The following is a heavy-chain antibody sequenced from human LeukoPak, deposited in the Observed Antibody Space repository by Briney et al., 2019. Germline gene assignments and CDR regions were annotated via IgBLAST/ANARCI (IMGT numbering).Heavy chain of an antibody. CDR3: ASSQMTEYCSSTSCYRVTAFDI. J-gene: IGHJ3*02. CDR1: GYTLTGYY. CDR2: INPNSGGT. D-gene: IGHD2-2*01. Sequence: ASVKVSCKASGYTLTGYYMHWVRQAPGQGLEWMGWINPNSGGTNYAQKFQGRVTMTRDTSISTAYMELSRLRSDDTAVYYCASSQMTEYCSSTSCYRVTAFDIWGQGTMVTVSS. V-gene: IGHV1-2*02.